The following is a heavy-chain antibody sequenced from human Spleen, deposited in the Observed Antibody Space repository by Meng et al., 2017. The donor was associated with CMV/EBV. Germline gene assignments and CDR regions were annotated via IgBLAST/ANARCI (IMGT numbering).Heavy chain of an antibody. J-gene: IGHJ4*02. CDR3: ARVVGYSSSSGGFFDY. D-gene: IGHD6-6*01. CDR2: INHSGST. CDR1: GWSFIGYH. V-gene: IGHV4-34*01. Sequence: LPQWCAVLLRPSGTLALVCTGYGWSFIGYHWSWFRQPPGKGLEWIGEINHSGSTNYNPYLKSRVTISVDTSKNQFSLKLSSVTAADTAVYYCARVVGYSSSSGGFFDYWGQGTLVTVS.